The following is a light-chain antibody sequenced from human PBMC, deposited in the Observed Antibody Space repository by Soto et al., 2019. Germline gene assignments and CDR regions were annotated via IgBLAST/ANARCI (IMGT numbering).Light chain of an antibody. CDR1: SSDVGVYNY. CDR2: EIS. CDR3: SSYTSSNTVV. J-gene: IGLJ2*01. Sequence: QSALTQPASVSGSPGQSITISCTGTSSDVGVYNYVSWYQQHPGKAPKLMIYEISNRPSGVSNRFSGSKAGNTASLTISGLLAEEEADYYCSSYTSSNTVVFGGGTKVTVL. V-gene: IGLV2-14*01.